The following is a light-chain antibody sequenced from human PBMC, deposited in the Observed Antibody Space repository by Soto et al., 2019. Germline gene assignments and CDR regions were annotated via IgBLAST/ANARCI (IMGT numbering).Light chain of an antibody. CDR1: SSDVGGYNY. CDR3: TSYTGSSTHV. CDR2: DVS. Sequence: QSVLTQPASVSGSPGQSITISCTGTSSDVGGYNYVSWYQQHPGKAPKLMIYDVSNRPSGVSNRFSGSKSGNTASLTISGLQAEDEADYYCTSYTGSSTHVFGTWTKVTVL. V-gene: IGLV2-14*01. J-gene: IGLJ1*01.